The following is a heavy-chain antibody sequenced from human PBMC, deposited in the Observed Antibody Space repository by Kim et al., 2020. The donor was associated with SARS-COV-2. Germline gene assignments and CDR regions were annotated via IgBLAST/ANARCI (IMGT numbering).Heavy chain of an antibody. Sequence: SETLSLTCTVSGGSISSYYWSWIRQPPGKGLEWIGYIYYSWSTNYNPSLKSRVTISVDTSKNQFSLKLSSVTAADTAVYYCARDLRGYSSSWYHYYYYMDVWGKGTTVTVSS. J-gene: IGHJ6*03. CDR3: ARDLRGYSSSWYHYYYYMDV. V-gene: IGHV4-59*01. D-gene: IGHD6-13*01. CDR1: GGSISSYY. CDR2: IYYSWST.